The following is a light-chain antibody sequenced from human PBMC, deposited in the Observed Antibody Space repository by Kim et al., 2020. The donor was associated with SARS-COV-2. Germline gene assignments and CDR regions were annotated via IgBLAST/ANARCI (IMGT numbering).Light chain of an antibody. CDR1: QSVSSSY. Sequence: EVLLTQSPGTLYLSPGERAILSCRASQSVSSSYLAWYQHKPGQSPRLLIHGASSRATGVPDRFRGGGSGTDFTLTITRLEPEDFAVYYCQQYGRSPTTFGQGTRLEIK. CDR3: QQYGRSPTT. V-gene: IGKV3-20*01. J-gene: IGKJ5*01. CDR2: GAS.